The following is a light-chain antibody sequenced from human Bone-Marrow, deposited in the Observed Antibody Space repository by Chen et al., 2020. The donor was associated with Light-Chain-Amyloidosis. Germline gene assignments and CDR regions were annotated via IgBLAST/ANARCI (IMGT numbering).Light chain of an antibody. CDR2: YYSDSNK. Sequence: QPVLTQPPSSSASPGESARLTCTLPSDINVGSYNIYWYQQKPGSPPRDLLYYYSDSNKCQGSGVPSRFSGFKDASANTGILLIAGLQTVDDADYFCRIWPSNACVVGGGTRLTVL. CDR1: SDINVGSYN. CDR3: RIWPSNACV. V-gene: IGLV5-37*01. J-gene: IGLJ3*02.